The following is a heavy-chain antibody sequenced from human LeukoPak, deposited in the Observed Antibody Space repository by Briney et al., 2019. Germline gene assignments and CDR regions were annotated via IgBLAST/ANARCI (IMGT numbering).Heavy chain of an antibody. J-gene: IGHJ6*02. Sequence: GGSLRLSCAASGFTFSSYDMHWVRQATGKGLEWVSAIGTAGDTYYPGSVKGRFTISRKNAKNSLYLQMNSLRAGDTAVYYCARDGPFTHGMDVWGQGTTVTVSS. D-gene: IGHD2-15*01. CDR3: ARDGPFTHGMDV. CDR2: IGTAGDT. V-gene: IGHV3-13*01. CDR1: GFTFSSYD.